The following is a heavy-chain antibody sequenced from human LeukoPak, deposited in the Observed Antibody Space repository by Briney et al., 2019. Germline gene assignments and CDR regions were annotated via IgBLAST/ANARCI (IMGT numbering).Heavy chain of an antibody. CDR1: GYTFTSNY. V-gene: IGHV1-2*06. CDR2: INPTSGGT. CDR3: ARSSTTYYYFDF. D-gene: IGHD2-2*01. Sequence: ASVKVSCKASGYTFTSNYIHWVRQAPGQGLEWMGRINPTSGGTTSAQKFRGRVTMTRDTSINTAYMELSRLRSDDTAVFYCARSSTTYYYFDFWGQGALVTVSS. J-gene: IGHJ4*02.